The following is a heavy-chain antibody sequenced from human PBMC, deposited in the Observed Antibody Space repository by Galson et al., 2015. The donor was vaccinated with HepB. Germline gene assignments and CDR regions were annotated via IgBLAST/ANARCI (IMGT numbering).Heavy chain of an antibody. CDR2: IFYSGTT. V-gene: IGHV4-28*01. D-gene: IGHD1-14*01. J-gene: IGHJ6*02. Sequence: LTCAVSGYSISRSNWWGWIRQPPGKGLEWIGYIFYSGTTYYNPSLESRVTMSLDTSRNQFSLKLTSVTAVDTAVYYCARTFLTTYGVDVWGQGTTVTVSS. CDR3: ARTFLTTYGVDV. CDR1: GYSISRSNW.